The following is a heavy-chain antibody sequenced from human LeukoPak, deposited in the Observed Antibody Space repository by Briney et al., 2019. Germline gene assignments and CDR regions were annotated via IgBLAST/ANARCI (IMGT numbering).Heavy chain of an antibody. Sequence: GGSLRLSCAASGFTFSSYSMNWVRQAPGKGLEWVSSISSSSSYIYYADSVKGRFTISRDNAKNSLYLQMNSPRAEDTAVYYCARAGTHTDDYWGQGTLVTVSS. CDR2: ISSSSSYI. V-gene: IGHV3-21*01. CDR3: ARAGTHTDDY. D-gene: IGHD2-2*02. J-gene: IGHJ4*02. CDR1: GFTFSSYS.